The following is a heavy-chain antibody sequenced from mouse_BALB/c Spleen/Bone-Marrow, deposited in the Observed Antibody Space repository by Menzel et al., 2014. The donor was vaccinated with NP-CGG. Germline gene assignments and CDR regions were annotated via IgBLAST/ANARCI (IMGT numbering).Heavy chain of an antibody. V-gene: IGHV14-3*02. Sequence: EVKLVESGAELVKPGASVKLSCTASGFNIKDTYMHWVKRRPEQGLEWIGRIDPANGNTKYDPKFQGKATITADTSSNTAYLQLSSLTSEDTAVYYCANYDYGWYFDVWGAGTTVTVSS. D-gene: IGHD2-4*01. CDR2: IDPANGNT. J-gene: IGHJ1*01. CDR3: ANYDYGWYFDV. CDR1: GFNIKDTY.